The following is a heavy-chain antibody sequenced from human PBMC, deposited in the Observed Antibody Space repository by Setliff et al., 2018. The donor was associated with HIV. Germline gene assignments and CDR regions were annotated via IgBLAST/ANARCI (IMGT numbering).Heavy chain of an antibody. D-gene: IGHD3-3*01. CDR1: GYTFTSYA. CDR3: ARVGVDSQEYFQH. CDR2: INTKTGNP. J-gene: IGHJ1*01. Sequence: ASVKVSCKASGYTFTSYAMHWVRQAPGQRLEWMGWINTKTGNPTYAQGFTGRFVFSLDTSVSTAYLQINSLKAEDTAIYYCARVGVDSQEYFQHWGQGTLVTVSS. V-gene: IGHV7-4-1*02.